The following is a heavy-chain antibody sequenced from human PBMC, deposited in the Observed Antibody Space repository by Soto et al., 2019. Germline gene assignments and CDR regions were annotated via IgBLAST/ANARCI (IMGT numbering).Heavy chain of an antibody. CDR2: IYYSGST. CDR1: GGSISSYY. Sequence: SETLSLTCTVSGGSISSYYWSWIRQPPGKGLEWIGYIYYSGSTNYNPSLKSRVTISVDTSKNQFSLKLSSVTAADTAVYYCARANIRFDFWSGYEGVGDWFDPWRQGTLVTVSS. D-gene: IGHD3-3*01. J-gene: IGHJ5*02. V-gene: IGHV4-59*01. CDR3: ARANIRFDFWSGYEGVGDWFDP.